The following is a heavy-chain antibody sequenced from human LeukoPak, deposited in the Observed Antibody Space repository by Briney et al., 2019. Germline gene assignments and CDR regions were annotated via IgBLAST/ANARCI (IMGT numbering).Heavy chain of an antibody. CDR3: AKSVGGSYPYYFDY. CDR2: ISWNSGSI. CDR1: GFTFSSYS. D-gene: IGHD1-26*01. Sequence: PGGSLRLSCAASGFTFSSYSMNWVRQAPGKGLEWVSGISWNSGSIGYADSVKGRFTISRDNAKNSLYLQMNSLRAEDTALYYCAKSVGGSYPYYFDYWGQGTLVTVSS. J-gene: IGHJ4*02. V-gene: IGHV3-9*01.